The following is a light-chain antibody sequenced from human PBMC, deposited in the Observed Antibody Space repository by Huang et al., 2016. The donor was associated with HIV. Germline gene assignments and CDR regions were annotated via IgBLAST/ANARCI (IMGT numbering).Light chain of an antibody. V-gene: IGKV1-17*03. J-gene: IGKJ1*01. CDR2: AAS. CDR1: QGISNY. CDR3: LQHNTFPWT. Sequence: DIQMTQSPSVMSASVGDRVTITCWASQGISNYLAWFQQKPGKGPNRLIYAASNLQSGVPSRFSGSGSETEFTLTISSLQPEDFATYYCLQHNTFPWTFGQGTKVEIK.